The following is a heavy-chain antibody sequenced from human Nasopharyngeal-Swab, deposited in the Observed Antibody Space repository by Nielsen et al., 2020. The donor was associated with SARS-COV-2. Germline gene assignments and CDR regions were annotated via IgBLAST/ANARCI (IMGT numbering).Heavy chain of an antibody. V-gene: IGHV3-13*01. CDR3: VKGMPQSGGMDV. D-gene: IGHD2-2*01. CDR1: GFTFSSND. J-gene: IGHJ6*02. CDR2: IGAAGGT. Sequence: GGSLRLSCAASGFTFSSNDMHWVRLPRGKGLEWVSAIGAAGGTYYPDSVKGRFTISRENAKNSFYLQMNSLRAQDTAIYYCVKGMPQSGGMDVWGQGTTVTVSS.